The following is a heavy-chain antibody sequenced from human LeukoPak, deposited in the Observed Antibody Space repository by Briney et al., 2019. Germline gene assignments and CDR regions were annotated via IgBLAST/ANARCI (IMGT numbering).Heavy chain of an antibody. V-gene: IGHV1-69*05. CDR1: GGTFSSYA. J-gene: IGHJ6*03. CDR2: IIPIFGTG. Sequence: SVKVSCKASGGTFSSYAISWVRQAPGQGLEWMGGIIPIFGTGNYAQKFQGRVTITTDESTSTAYMELSSLRSEDTAVYYCARFEYSSSSRYYYYMDVWGKGTTVTVSS. CDR3: ARFEYSSSSRYYYYMDV. D-gene: IGHD6-6*01.